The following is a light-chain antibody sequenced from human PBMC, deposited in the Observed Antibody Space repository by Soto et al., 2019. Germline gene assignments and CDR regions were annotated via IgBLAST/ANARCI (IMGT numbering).Light chain of an antibody. CDR3: QQRSDSPPLT. CDR2: DAY. CDR1: QSVFGY. J-gene: IGKJ4*01. V-gene: IGKV3-11*01. Sequence: EVVLTQSPATLSLSPGERATLSCRASQSVFGYSAWYQHKPGQAPRLLIYDAYKRATGVPARFSGSGSETDFTLIISSLEPEDFAVYYCQQRSDSPPLTFGGGTKVEIK.